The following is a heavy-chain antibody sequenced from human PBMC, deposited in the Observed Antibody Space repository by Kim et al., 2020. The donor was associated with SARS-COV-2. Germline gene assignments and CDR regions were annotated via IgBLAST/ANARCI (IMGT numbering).Heavy chain of an antibody. J-gene: IGHJ4*02. Sequence: GGSLRLSCAASGFTFSSYAMHWVRQAPGKGLEWVSVISCDGSSTYYADSVKGRFTISRDNSKNTLYLQMNSLRAEDTAVYYCAREIAYYSSGWFHCFYCFDYWGQGTTVTVSS. CDR3: AREIAYYSSGWFHCFYCFDY. V-gene: IGHV3-30*04. CDR2: ISCDGSST. CDR1: GFTFSSYA. D-gene: IGHD6-19*01.